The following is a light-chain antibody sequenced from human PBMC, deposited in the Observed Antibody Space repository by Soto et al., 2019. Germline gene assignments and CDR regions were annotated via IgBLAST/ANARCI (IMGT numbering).Light chain of an antibody. Sequence: QSVLTQPPSASGTPGQRVTISCSGSSSNIGGNIVNWYQQLPGTAPKLLIYSNNRRPSGVPDRFSGSKSGTSASLAISGLQSEDEADYYCAAWDDSLNGVVFGGGTKVTVL. J-gene: IGLJ2*01. CDR1: SSNIGGNI. CDR3: AAWDDSLNGVV. V-gene: IGLV1-44*01. CDR2: SNN.